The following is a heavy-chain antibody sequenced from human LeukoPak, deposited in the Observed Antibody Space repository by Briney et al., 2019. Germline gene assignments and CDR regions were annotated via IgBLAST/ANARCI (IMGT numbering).Heavy chain of an antibody. V-gene: IGHV1-18*01. CDR2: ISAYNGNT. J-gene: IGHJ4*02. Sequence: AASVKVSRKASGYTFTSYGISWVRQAPGQGLEWMGWISAYNGNTNYAQKLQGRVTMTTDTSTSTAYMELSGLRSDDTAIYYCARDTAMVRYDYWGQGTLVTVSS. CDR1: GYTFTSYG. D-gene: IGHD5-18*01. CDR3: ARDTAMVRYDY.